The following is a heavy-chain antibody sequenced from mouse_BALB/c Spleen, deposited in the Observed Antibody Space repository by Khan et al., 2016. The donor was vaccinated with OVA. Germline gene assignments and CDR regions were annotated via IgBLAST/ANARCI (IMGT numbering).Heavy chain of an antibody. V-gene: IGHV2-3*01. CDR2: IWGDGST. J-gene: IGHJ4*01. Sequence: VELVESGPGLVAPSQSLSITCTVSGFSLNSYGVNWVRQPPGKGLEWLGVIWGDGSTNYHSALKSRLIISKDDSKSQVFLKLNSLQTDDTATYXCAKFTPDYYSMDYWGQGTSVTVSS. CDR3: AKFTPDYYSMDY. CDR1: GFSLNSYG. D-gene: IGHD1-1*01.